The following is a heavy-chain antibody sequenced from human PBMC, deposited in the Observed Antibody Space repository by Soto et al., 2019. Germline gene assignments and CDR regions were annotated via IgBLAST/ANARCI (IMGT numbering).Heavy chain of an antibody. CDR2: ISYDGSNK. J-gene: IGHJ4*02. V-gene: IGHV3-30*18. CDR3: AKDRTTGLVVSHYLDY. CDR1: GFTFSSYG. Sequence: QVQLVESGGGVVQPGRSLRLSCAASGFTFSSYGMHWVRQAPGKGLEWVAVISYDGSNKYYADSVKGRFTISRDNSKNXLYLQMNSLRAEDTAVYYWAKDRTTGLVVSHYLDYWGQRTLVTVSS. D-gene: IGHD2-2*01.